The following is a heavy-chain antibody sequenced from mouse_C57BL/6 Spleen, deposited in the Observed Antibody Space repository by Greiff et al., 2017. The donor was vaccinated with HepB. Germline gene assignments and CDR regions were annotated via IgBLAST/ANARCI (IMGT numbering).Heavy chain of an antibody. CDR1: GYTFTNYW. V-gene: IGHV1-63*01. D-gene: IGHD4-1*01. CDR2: IYPGGGYT. J-gene: IGHJ2*01. Sequence: QVQLQQSGAELVRPGTSVKMSCKASGYTFTNYWIGWAKQRPGHGLEWIGDIYPGGGYTNYNEKFKGKATLTADKSSSTAYMQFSSLTSEDSAIYYCGSGTEDYFDYWGQGTTLTVSS. CDR3: GSGTEDYFDY.